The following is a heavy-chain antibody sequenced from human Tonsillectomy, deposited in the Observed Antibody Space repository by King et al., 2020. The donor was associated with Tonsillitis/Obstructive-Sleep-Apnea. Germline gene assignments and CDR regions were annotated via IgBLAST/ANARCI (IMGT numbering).Heavy chain of an antibody. CDR1: GFTVSSNY. V-gene: IGHV3-66*01. D-gene: IGHD3-22*01. J-gene: IGHJ4*02. CDR2: FYSGGST. CDR3: ARGGSGFPN. Sequence: VQLVQSGGGLVQPGMSLRLSCAASGFTVSSNYMSWVRQAPGKGLEWGSVFYSGGSTYYADSVRGRFTISRDNSKNTLYLQMHSLRAEDTAVYYCARGGSGFPNWGQRTLVTASS.